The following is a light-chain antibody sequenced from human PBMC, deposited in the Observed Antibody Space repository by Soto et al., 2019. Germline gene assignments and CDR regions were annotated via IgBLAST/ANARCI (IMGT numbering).Light chain of an antibody. CDR3: TPYGGSKNFFV. J-gene: IGLJ1*01. V-gene: IGLV2-8*01. CDR1: SSDVGGYNY. CDR2: EVT. Sequence: QSVLTQPPSASGSPGQSVTISCTGTSSDVGGYNYVSWYQQHPGKAPKLMIYEVTKRPSGVPDRFSGSKSGNTASLTVSGLQAENEADNYCTPYGGSKNFFVSGTVTKVTV.